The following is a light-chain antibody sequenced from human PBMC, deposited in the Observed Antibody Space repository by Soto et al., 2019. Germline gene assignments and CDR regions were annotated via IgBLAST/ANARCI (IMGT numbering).Light chain of an antibody. CDR2: VAS. J-gene: IGKJ1*01. CDR3: QQYNDWPLT. Sequence: IVSIQSPATLSLSPGERATLSFMASQNISNYLIWYQQKPGQAPRLLIFVASTRATGIPARFSGTGSGTEFTLTISSLQSEDFALYYCQQYNDWPLTFGQGTKVDIK. CDR1: QNISNY. V-gene: IGKV3-15*01.